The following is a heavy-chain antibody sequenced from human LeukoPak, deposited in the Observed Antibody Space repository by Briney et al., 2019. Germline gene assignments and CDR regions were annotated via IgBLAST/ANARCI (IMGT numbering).Heavy chain of an antibody. V-gene: IGHV1-69*13. CDR1: GGTFSSYA. CDR3: ARVRPGGGFGYYSSGMDV. CDR2: IIPIFGTA. D-gene: IGHD2-15*01. J-gene: IGHJ6*02. Sequence: SVKVSCKASGGTFSSYAISWVRQAPGQGLEWMGGIIPIFGTANYAQKFQGRLTITADESTSTAYMELSSLRSEDTAVYYCARVRPGGGFGYYSSGMDVWGQGTTVTVSS.